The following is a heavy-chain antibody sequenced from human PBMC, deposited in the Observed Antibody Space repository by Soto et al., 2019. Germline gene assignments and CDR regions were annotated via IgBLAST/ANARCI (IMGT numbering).Heavy chain of an antibody. CDR1: GFTFDDYA. J-gene: IGHJ3*02. V-gene: IGHV3-9*01. Sequence: EVQLVESGGGLVQPGRSLRLSCAASGFTFDDYAMHWVRQAPGKGLEWVSGISWNSGSIGYADSVKGRFTISRDNAKNSRYLQMNSLRAEDTALYYCAKDQGFSGGDADAFDIWGQGTMVTVSS. D-gene: IGHD2-21*02. CDR2: ISWNSGSI. CDR3: AKDQGFSGGDADAFDI.